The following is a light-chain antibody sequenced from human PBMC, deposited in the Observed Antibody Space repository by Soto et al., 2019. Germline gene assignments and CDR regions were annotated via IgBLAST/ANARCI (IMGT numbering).Light chain of an antibody. CDR2: GAS. V-gene: IGKV3-20*01. Sequence: EIVLTQFPGTLSLSPGERATLSCRASQSVGSNYLAWYQQRPGQPPNLLIFGASHRAPDIPDRFSGSGSGTDFTLTISRLEPEDFAVYYCQQYGSSIQTFGQGTKAEIE. J-gene: IGKJ1*01. CDR1: QSVGSNY. CDR3: QQYGSSIQT.